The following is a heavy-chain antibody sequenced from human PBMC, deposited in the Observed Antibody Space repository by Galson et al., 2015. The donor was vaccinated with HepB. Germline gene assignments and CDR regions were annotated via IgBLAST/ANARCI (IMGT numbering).Heavy chain of an antibody. CDR3: AKDRSLGYCSGTSCYFDY. CDR2: ISYDGSNN. J-gene: IGHJ4*02. CDR1: GFRFSSYG. Sequence: FLRLSCAVSGFRFSSYGMHWVRQAPGKGLEWVAVISYDGSNNYSADSVKGRLTISRDNSKNTLYLQINSLTPEDTAVYYCAKDRSLGYCSGTSCYFDYWGRGTLVTVSS. D-gene: IGHD2-15*01. V-gene: IGHV3-30*18.